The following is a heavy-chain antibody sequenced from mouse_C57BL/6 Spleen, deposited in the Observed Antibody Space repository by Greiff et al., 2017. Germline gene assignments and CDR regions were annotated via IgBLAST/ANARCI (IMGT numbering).Heavy chain of an antibody. Sequence: QVQLQQSGAELVRPGASVTLSCKASGYTFTDYEMHWVKQTPVHGLEWIGAIDPETGGTAYNQKFKGKAILTADKSSSTAYMELRRLTSEDSAVYYCTRVERDYYGSSIYFDYWGQGTTLTVSS. CDR3: TRVERDYYGSSIYFDY. CDR1: GYTFTDYE. J-gene: IGHJ2*01. V-gene: IGHV1-15*01. CDR2: IDPETGGT. D-gene: IGHD1-1*01.